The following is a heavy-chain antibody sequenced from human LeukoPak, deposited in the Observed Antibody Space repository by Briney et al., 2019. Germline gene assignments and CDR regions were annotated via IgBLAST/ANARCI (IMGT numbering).Heavy chain of an antibody. J-gene: IGHJ4*02. CDR3: ASLYPAPLYYFDY. CDR1: GGSFSGYY. V-gene: IGHV4-34*01. Sequence: PSETLSLTCAVYGGSFSGYYWSWIRQPPGKGLEWIGEINHSGSTNYNSSLQSRVTISVDTSKNQFSLKLSSVTAADTAVYYCASLYPAPLYYFDYWGQGTLVTVSS. D-gene: IGHD3-16*02. CDR2: INHSGST.